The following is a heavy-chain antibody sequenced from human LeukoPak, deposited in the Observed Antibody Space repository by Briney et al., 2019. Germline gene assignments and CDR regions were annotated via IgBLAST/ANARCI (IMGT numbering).Heavy chain of an antibody. CDR3: ARDNGYSSGWCLDV. D-gene: IGHD6-19*01. J-gene: IGHJ6*02. CDR2: IWYDGSNK. V-gene: IGHV3-33*01. Sequence: GGSLRLSCAASGFTFSSYGMHWVRQAPGKGLEWVAVIWYDGSNKYYADSVKGRFTISRDNSKNTLYLQMNSLRAEDTAVYYCARDNGYSSGWCLDVWGQGTTVTVSS. CDR1: GFTFSSYG.